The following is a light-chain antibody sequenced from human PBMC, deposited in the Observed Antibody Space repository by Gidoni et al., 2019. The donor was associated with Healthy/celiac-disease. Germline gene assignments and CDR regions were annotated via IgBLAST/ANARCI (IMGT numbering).Light chain of an antibody. V-gene: IGLV3-19*01. CDR3: RARDSSGTLVI. J-gene: IGLJ2*01. CDR2: GKN. Sequence: SSELTQDPAVSVALGQTVRSTCEGDSLRSYYASWYQQKPGQSPVLVISGKNHRPSGIPDLFSGSSSGTTATLTITGAQAEDEADYYCRARDSSGTLVIFGGGTKLTVL. CDR1: SLRSYY.